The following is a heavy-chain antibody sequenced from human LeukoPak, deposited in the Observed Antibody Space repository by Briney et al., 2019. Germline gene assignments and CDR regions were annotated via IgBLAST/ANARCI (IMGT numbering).Heavy chain of an antibody. V-gene: IGHV3-23*01. J-gene: IGHJ4*02. CDR3: AKLSLSGRSQSADY. CDR2: VSTNGDVT. CDR1: GLTFNSHS. Sequence: GGSLRLSCVASGLTFNSHSMSWVRQAPGMGLEWVSVVSTNGDVTFHADSVKGRFTISRDNSKNTLFLQMNSLRAEDTAVYYCAKLSLSGRSQSADYWGQGTLVTVSS. D-gene: IGHD3-10*01.